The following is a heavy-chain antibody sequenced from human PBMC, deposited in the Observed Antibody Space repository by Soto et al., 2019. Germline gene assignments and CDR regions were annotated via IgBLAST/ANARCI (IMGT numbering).Heavy chain of an antibody. CDR1: GGSISSYY. Sequence: SETLSLTCTVSGGSISSYYCSWIRQPPGKGLEWIGYIYYSGSTNYNPSLKSRVTISVDTSKNQFSLKLSSVTAADTAVYYCARGNDYDSSGPYPDFDYWGQGTLVTVSS. J-gene: IGHJ4*02. V-gene: IGHV4-59*01. CDR2: IYYSGST. CDR3: ARGNDYDSSGPYPDFDY. D-gene: IGHD3-22*01.